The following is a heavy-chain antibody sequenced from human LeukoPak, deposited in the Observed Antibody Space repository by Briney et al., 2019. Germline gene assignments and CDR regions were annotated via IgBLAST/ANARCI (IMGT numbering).Heavy chain of an antibody. CDR1: GGSFSGYY. Sequence: KPSETLSLTCAVYGGSFSGYYWSWIRQHPGKGLEWIGYIYYSGSTYYNPSLKSRVTISVDTSKNQFSLKLSSVTAADTAVYYCARSYYDSSGYYLEDDAFDIWGQGTMVTVSS. CDR3: ARSYYDSSGYYLEDDAFDI. J-gene: IGHJ3*02. CDR2: IYYSGST. V-gene: IGHV4-31*11. D-gene: IGHD3-22*01.